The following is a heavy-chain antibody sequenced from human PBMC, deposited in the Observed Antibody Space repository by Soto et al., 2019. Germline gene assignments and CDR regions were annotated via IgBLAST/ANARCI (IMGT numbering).Heavy chain of an antibody. V-gene: IGHV4-59*01. J-gene: IGHJ6*03. CDR3: ARALLWFGELLPMPDYYRDV. CDR2: IYYSGST. Sequence: SETLSLTCTVSGGSISSYYWSWIRQPPGKGLEWIGYIYYSGSTNYNPSLKSRVTISVDTSKNQFSLKLSSVTAADTAVYYCARALLWFGELLPMPDYYRDVWGKGTTVTVPS. D-gene: IGHD3-10*01. CDR1: GGSISSYY.